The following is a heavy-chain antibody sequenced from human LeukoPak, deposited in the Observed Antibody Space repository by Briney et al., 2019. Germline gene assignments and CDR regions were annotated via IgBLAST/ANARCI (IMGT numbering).Heavy chain of an antibody. CDR2: INSNGGST. CDR3: ARGGVIAYCGGDCYSTNAFDY. J-gene: IGHJ4*02. CDR1: GVSFSSYG. Sequence: GGSLRLSCAASGVSFSSYGMHWVRQAPGKGLEYVAAINSNGGSTYYANSVKGRFTISKDNSKSTLHLQMGSLRAEDMAVYYCARGGVIAYCGGDCYSTNAFDYWGQGTLVTVSS. D-gene: IGHD2-21*02. V-gene: IGHV3-64*01.